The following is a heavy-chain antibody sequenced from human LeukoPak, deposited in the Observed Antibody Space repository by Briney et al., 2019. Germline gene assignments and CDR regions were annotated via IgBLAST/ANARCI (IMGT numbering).Heavy chain of an antibody. CDR2: IWYDGSNK. CDR3: ARDSRGYSGFEPLDY. Sequence: GGSLRLSCAASGFTFSSYGMHWVRQAPGKGLEWVAVIWYDGSNKYYADSVKGRFTISRDNPKNTLYLQMNSLRAEDTAVYYCARDSRGYSGFEPLDYWGQGTLVTVSS. D-gene: IGHD5-12*01. J-gene: IGHJ4*02. CDR1: GFTFSSYG. V-gene: IGHV3-33*01.